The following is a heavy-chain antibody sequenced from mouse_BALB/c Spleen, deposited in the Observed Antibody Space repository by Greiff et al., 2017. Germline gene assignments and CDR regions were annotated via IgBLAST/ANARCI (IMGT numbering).Heavy chain of an antibody. Sequence: EVKLLESGPGLVKPSQSLSLTCTVTGYSITSDYAWNWIRQFPGNKLEWMGYISYSGSTSYNPSFKSRISITRDKSKNQFFLQLNSVTTEDTATYYCARGERRWFAFWGPGTLVTVSA. J-gene: IGHJ3*01. D-gene: IGHD2-13*01. CDR1: GYSITSDYA. V-gene: IGHV3-2*02. CDR2: ISYSGST. CDR3: ARGERRWFAF.